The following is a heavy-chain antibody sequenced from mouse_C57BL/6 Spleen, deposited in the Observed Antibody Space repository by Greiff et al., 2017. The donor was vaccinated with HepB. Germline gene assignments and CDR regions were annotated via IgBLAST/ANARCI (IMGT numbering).Heavy chain of an antibody. J-gene: IGHJ1*03. D-gene: IGHD1-1*01. V-gene: IGHV3-6*01. CDR3: ARGDTTVVRYFDV. CDR1: GYSITSGYY. Sequence: EVKLQESGPGLVKPSQSLSLTCSVTGYSITSGYYWNWIRQFPGNKLEWMGYISYDGSNNYNPSLKNRISITRDTSKNQFFLKLNSVTTEDTATYYCARGDTTVVRYFDVWGTGTTVTVSS. CDR2: ISYDGSN.